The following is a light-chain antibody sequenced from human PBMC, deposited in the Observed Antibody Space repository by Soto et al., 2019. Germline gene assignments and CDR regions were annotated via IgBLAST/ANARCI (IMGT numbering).Light chain of an antibody. Sequence: EIVFSQSPCTLSLSPGERATLSCRASQSVSNNYLSWYQQKPGQAPRLLIYGASNRATGIPDRFSGSGSGTEFTLTISSLQPDDFATYYCQHYKMYSPWTFGQGTKVDIK. CDR1: QSVSNNY. J-gene: IGKJ1*01. CDR3: QHYKMYSPWT. CDR2: GAS. V-gene: IGKV3-20*01.